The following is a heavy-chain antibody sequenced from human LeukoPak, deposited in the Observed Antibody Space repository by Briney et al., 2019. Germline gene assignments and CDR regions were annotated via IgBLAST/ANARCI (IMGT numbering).Heavy chain of an antibody. CDR1: GSVSGTSSY. D-gene: IGHD2-21*01. J-gene: IGHJ3*02. Sequence: SETCPSPAISGGSVSGTSSYWGWIRQPPGKGLEWIVSFYYSSITYYNPSLRSRVAVSASTSKSQFSLKLTSLTAADTALYYCASGLNDDAFDIWGRGTLVIVSP. CDR3: ASGLNDDAFDI. V-gene: IGHV4-39*01. CDR2: FYYSSIT.